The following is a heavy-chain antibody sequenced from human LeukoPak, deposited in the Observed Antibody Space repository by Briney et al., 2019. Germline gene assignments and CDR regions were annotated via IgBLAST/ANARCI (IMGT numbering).Heavy chain of an antibody. D-gene: IGHD3-9*01. V-gene: IGHV6-1*01. Sequence: SQTLSLTCAISGDSVSSNNGAWSWIRQSPSRGLGWLGRTYYRSKWYNDYAESLISRITISPVTSKNQFSLQLYSVTPEDTAVYYCARDVGTTGWHTFDYWGQGTLVTVSS. CDR3: ARDVGTTGWHTFDY. CDR1: GDSVSSNNGA. J-gene: IGHJ4*02. CDR2: TYYRSKWYN.